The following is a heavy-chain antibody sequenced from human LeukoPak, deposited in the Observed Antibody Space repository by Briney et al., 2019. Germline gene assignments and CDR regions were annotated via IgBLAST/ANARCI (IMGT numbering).Heavy chain of an antibody. Sequence: SETLSLTCAVYGGSFSGYYWSWIRQPPGKGLEWIGEINHSGSTNYNPSLKSRVTISVDTSKNQFSLKLSSVTAADTAVYYCARSSSWYSLLMGVFWGQGTLVTVSS. CDR2: INHSGST. J-gene: IGHJ4*02. D-gene: IGHD6-13*01. V-gene: IGHV4-34*01. CDR1: GGSFSGYY. CDR3: ARSSSWYSLLMGVF.